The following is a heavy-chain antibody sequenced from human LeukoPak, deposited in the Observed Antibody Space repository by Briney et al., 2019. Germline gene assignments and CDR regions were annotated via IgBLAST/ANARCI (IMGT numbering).Heavy chain of an antibody. J-gene: IGHJ4*02. CDR3: VRVRELNY. V-gene: IGHV4-59*01. CDR1: GGSISIYY. Sequence: PSETLSLTCTVSGGSISIYYWSWIRQPPGKGLEWIGYVYNSGSTDYNPSLKSRVTVSADTSKNQFSLKLSSVIAADTAVYYCVRVRELNYWGQGILVTVSS. CDR2: VYNSGST. D-gene: IGHD5-24*01.